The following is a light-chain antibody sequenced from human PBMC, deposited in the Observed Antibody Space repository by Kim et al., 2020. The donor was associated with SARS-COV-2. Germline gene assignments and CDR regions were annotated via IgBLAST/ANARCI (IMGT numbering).Light chain of an antibody. J-gene: IGLJ1*01. Sequence: GLASTNSRNGIWNDVGGFPHFSWYPQHPSKLPKLIISDFNERPAGVSSRVSGSKSGNTASLTISGLQAEDEADYYCSSYTISRTVVFGSGTKVTVL. CDR1: WNDVGGFPH. CDR3: SSYTISRTVV. CDR2: DFN. V-gene: IGLV2-14*03.